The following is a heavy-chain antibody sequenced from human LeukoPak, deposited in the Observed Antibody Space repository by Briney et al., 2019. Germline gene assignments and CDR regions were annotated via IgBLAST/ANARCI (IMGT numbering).Heavy chain of an antibody. CDR2: ISPGGGTT. V-gene: IGHV3-23*01. CDR3: ARGGNHGDYWYFDL. D-gene: IGHD4-17*01. CDR1: GFAFGSEA. Sequence: GGSLRLSCAVSGFAFGSEAMSWVRQSPARGLEWVASISPGGGTTYYADYVKGRFTISRDNSNNSLFVQMNSLRAEDTAVYYCARGGNHGDYWYFDLWGRGTLVTVSS. J-gene: IGHJ2*01.